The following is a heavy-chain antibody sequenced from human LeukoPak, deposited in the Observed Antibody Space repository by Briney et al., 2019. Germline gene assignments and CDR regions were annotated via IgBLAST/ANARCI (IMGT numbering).Heavy chain of an antibody. Sequence: GGSLRLSCAASGFTVSSNYMSWVRQAPGKGLVWVSRMNTDGSSTTYADSVKGRFTISRDNAKNTLYLQMNSLRAEDTAVYYCARELSGSGWYGGPGYWGQGTLVTVSS. V-gene: IGHV3-74*01. CDR3: ARELSGSGWYGGPGY. J-gene: IGHJ4*02. CDR1: GFTVSSNY. CDR2: MNTDGSST. D-gene: IGHD6-19*01.